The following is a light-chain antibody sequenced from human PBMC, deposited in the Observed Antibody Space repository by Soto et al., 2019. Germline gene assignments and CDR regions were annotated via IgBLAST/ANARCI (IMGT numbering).Light chain of an antibody. V-gene: IGKV3-11*01. CDR3: QERSHWPSLT. Sequence: TQSPSSLSLSPGEGASLSCRASQSISKYLAWYQQKPGQAPRLLIYDATNRATGIPARFSGSGYGTDFTLTISSLEPEDFAVYFCQERSHWPSLTFGGGTKVEI. CDR1: QSISKY. J-gene: IGKJ4*01. CDR2: DAT.